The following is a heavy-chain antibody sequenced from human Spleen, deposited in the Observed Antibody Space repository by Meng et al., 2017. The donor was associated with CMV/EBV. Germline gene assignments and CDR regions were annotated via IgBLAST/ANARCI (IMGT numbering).Heavy chain of an antibody. CDR3: TRATETGYNWFDP. V-gene: IGHV3-74*03. D-gene: IGHD3-9*01. J-gene: IGHJ5*02. CDR1: GIALGNYW. Sequence: AAGIALGNYWMRWVRQAPGKGLGWVSRIDTSGRTTTYADSVKGRFTISRDDAKNTMYLQMNSLRAEDSAVYYCTRATETGYNWFDPWGQGTLVTVSS. CDR2: IDTSGRTT.